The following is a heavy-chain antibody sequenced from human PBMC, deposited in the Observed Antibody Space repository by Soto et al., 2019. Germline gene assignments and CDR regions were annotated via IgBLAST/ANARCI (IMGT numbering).Heavy chain of an antibody. Sequence: GGSLRLSCAASGFTFSSYCMHWVRQVPGKGLEWVARITNDGSDKYYADSVKGRFTISRDNSKNTLYLQMNSLRAEDTAVYYCVKELDSSGWYAQFQHWGQGTLVTVSS. D-gene: IGHD6-19*01. CDR1: GFTFSSYC. V-gene: IGHV3-30*18. CDR2: ITNDGSDK. J-gene: IGHJ1*01. CDR3: VKELDSSGWYAQFQH.